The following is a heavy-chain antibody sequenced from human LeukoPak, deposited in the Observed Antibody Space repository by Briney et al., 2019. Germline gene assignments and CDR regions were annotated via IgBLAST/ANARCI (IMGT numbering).Heavy chain of an antibody. CDR1: GFTFSSYG. Sequence: GGTLRLSCAASGFTFSSYGMSWVRQAPGKGLEWVSAISGNGGSTYYADSVKGRFTISRDNSKNTLYLQMNSLRAEDTAVYYCAKEMHYYGSGSYSNYYYYMDVWGKGTTVTISS. CDR2: ISGNGGST. J-gene: IGHJ6*03. V-gene: IGHV3-23*01. D-gene: IGHD3-10*01. CDR3: AKEMHYYGSGSYSNYYYYMDV.